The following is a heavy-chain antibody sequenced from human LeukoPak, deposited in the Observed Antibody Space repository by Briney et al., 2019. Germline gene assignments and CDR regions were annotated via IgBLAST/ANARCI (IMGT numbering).Heavy chain of an antibody. V-gene: IGHV4-39*07. CDR1: GGSISSGNYY. Sequence: SSETLSLTCTVSGGSISSGNYYWTWIRQPPGKGLEWIGSIYHSGSTYYNPSLKSRVTISVDTSKNQFSLKLSSVTAADTAVYYCARVGVVTATQPQGYWGQGTLVTVSS. J-gene: IGHJ4*02. D-gene: IGHD2-21*02. CDR2: IYHSGST. CDR3: ARVGVVTATQPQGY.